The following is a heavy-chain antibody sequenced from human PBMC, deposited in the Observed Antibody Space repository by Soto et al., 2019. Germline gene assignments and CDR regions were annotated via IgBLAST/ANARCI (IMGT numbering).Heavy chain of an antibody. CDR2: IRTSVGDT. CDR1: GFTFSSYA. CDR3: AKDPTYDYGYFDS. Sequence: PGGSLRLACGSSGFTFSSYAMNWVLHAPGKGLEWVSTIRTSVGDTYYAASVKGRFTISRDNSKSTVYLHLNSLRAEDTAIYYCAKDPTYDYGYFDSWGQGTLVTVSS. V-gene: IGHV3-23*01. D-gene: IGHD4-17*01. J-gene: IGHJ4*02.